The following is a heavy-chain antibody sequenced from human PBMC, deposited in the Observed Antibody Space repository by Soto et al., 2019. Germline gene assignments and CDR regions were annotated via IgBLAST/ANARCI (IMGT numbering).Heavy chain of an antibody. V-gene: IGHV1-18*01. CDR2: ISTYSGDT. J-gene: IGHJ5*02. CDR3: ARHHGPTTSENWFDP. Sequence: QVHLVQSVVEVKTPGASVKVSCQASGYTFFTYDISWVRQAPGQGLEWMGWISTYSGDTKYAQKFQGRVTMTTDTYTTTAYLELRSLRSDETAVYYCARHHGPTTSENWFDPWGQGHLVTVSS. D-gene: IGHD5-12*01. CDR1: GYTFFTYD.